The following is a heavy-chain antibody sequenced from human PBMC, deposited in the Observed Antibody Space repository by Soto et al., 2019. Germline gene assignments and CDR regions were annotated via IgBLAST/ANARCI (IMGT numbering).Heavy chain of an antibody. CDR3: ARVGAARSYGMDV. J-gene: IGHJ6*02. V-gene: IGHV3-21*01. CDR1: GFTFSSYS. Sequence: SLRLSCAASGFTFSSYSMNWVRQAPGKGLEWVSSISSSSSYIYYADSVKGRFTISRDNAKNSLYLQMNSLRAEDTAVYYCARVGAARSYGMDVWGQGTTVTVSS. D-gene: IGHD6-6*01. CDR2: ISSSSSYI.